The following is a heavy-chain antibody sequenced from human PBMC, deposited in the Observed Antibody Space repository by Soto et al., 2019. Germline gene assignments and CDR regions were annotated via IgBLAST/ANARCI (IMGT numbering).Heavy chain of an antibody. CDR3: ARDSEWELPFGMDV. Sequence: PGGSLRLSCAASGFTISSYAMHRVRQAPGKGLEWVAVISYDGSNKYYADSVKGRFTISRDNSKNTLYLQMNSLRAEDTAVYYCARDSEWELPFGMDVWGQGTTVSVSS. D-gene: IGHD1-26*01. J-gene: IGHJ6*02. CDR2: ISYDGSNK. V-gene: IGHV3-30-3*01. CDR1: GFTISSYA.